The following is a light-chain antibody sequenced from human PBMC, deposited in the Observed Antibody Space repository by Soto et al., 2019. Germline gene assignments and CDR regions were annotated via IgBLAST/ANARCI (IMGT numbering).Light chain of an antibody. J-gene: IGKJ4*01. CDR3: QQRSNWPPLT. V-gene: IGKV3-11*01. CDR2: DAS. CDR1: QSISGY. Sequence: EIVLTQSPATLSLSPGERATPCRASQSISGYLAWYQQKPGQAPRLLIYDASNRATGIPARFSGSGSGTDFNLTISSLEPEDLAVYYCQQRSNWPPLTVGGGTKVEIK.